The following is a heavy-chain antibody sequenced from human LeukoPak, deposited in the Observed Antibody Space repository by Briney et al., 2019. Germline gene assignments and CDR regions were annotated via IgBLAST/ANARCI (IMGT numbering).Heavy chain of an antibody. D-gene: IGHD3-10*01. J-gene: IGHJ4*02. V-gene: IGHV4-34*01. Sequence: PSETLSLTCAVYGGSFSGYYWSWIRQPPGKGLEWIGEINHSGSTNYNPSLKSRVTISVDTSKNQFSLKLSSVTAADTAVYYCARKPLPYYYGSGSYYGGFDYWGQGTLVTVSS. CDR3: ARKPLPYYYGSGSYYGGFDY. CDR1: GGSFSGYY. CDR2: INHSGST.